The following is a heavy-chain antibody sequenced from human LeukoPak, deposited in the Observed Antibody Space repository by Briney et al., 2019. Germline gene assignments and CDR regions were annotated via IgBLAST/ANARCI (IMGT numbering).Heavy chain of an antibody. V-gene: IGHV4-39*07. CDR2: IYYSGST. D-gene: IGHD6-19*01. Sequence: SETLSLTCTVSGGSISSSSYYWGWIRQPPGKGLEWIGSIYYSGSTYYNPSLKSRVTISVDTSKNQFSLKLSSVTAADTAVYHCAREGFSGWTKNYYYYMDVWGKGTTVTISS. CDR3: AREGFSGWTKNYYYYMDV. CDR1: GGSISSSSYY. J-gene: IGHJ6*03.